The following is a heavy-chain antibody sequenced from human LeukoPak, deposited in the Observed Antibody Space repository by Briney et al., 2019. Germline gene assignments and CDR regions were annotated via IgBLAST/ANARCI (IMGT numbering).Heavy chain of an antibody. J-gene: IGHJ4*02. D-gene: IGHD3-22*01. CDR1: GGSISSSSYY. CDR3: ARESYYYDSSGYYASSNFDY. V-gene: IGHV4-39*07. CDR2: IYYSGST. Sequence: PSETLSLTCTVSGGSISSSSYYWGWLRQPPGKGLEWIGSIYYSGSTYYNPSLKSRVTISVDTSKNQFSLKLSSVTAADTAVYYCARESYYYDSSGYYASSNFDYWGQGTLVTVSS.